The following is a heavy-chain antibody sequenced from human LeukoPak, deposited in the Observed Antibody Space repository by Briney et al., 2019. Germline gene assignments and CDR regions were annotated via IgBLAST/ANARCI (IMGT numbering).Heavy chain of an antibody. CDR3: AREVAAPGYYYYFMDV. D-gene: IGHD6-13*01. J-gene: IGHJ6*03. CDR2: IYYSGST. CDR1: GGSISSYY. Sequence: TTSETLSLTCTVSGGSISSYYWSWIRQPPGKGLEWIGYIYYSGSTNYNPSLKSRVTISVDTSKNQFSLKLSSVTAADTAVYYCAREVAAPGYYYYFMDVWDKGTTVTVSS. V-gene: IGHV4-59*01.